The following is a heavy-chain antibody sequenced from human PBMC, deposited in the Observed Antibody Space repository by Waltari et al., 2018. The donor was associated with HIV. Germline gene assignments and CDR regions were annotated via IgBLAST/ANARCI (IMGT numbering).Heavy chain of an antibody. D-gene: IGHD5-18*01. CDR3: ARDLAAMARGGDY. J-gene: IGHJ4*02. V-gene: IGHV3-21*01. CDR2: ISSMSSYI. Sequence: EVQLVESGGGLVKPGGSLRLSCAASGFTFSSYSMNWVRQGPGEGREWVSSISSMSSYIYYADALKGRLTNSGDNAKNSLYLQVKSLRAEDTAVYYCARDLAAMARGGDYWGQGTLVTVSS. CDR1: GFTFSSYS.